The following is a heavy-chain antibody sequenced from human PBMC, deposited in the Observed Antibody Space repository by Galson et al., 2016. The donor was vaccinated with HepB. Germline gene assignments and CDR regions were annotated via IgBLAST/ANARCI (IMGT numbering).Heavy chain of an antibody. Sequence: SLRLSCAASGSTFSRYWMSWVRQAPGKGPEWVAHINQDGSERYYVDSVKGRFAISRDNAKNSLYLQMNSLRAGDTAVYYCASDRRYSSWSFWGQGTLVTVSS. CDR3: ASDRRYSSWSF. CDR2: INQDGSER. J-gene: IGHJ4*02. CDR1: GSTFSRYW. V-gene: IGHV3-7*03. D-gene: IGHD6-13*01.